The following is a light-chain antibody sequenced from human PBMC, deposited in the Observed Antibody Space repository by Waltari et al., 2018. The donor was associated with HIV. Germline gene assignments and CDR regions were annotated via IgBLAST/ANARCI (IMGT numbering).Light chain of an antibody. J-gene: IGKJ1*01. V-gene: IGKV3-15*01. Sequence: EIVMTQSPATLSVSPGERATPSCKSSQSVNSNLAWYQQKPGQDPKLLIYAASTRATGIPARFSGSGSGTDFTLTINSLQSEDFAVYDCQQYNNWPTFGQGTKVEIK. CDR1: QSVNSN. CDR3: QQYNNWPT. CDR2: AAS.